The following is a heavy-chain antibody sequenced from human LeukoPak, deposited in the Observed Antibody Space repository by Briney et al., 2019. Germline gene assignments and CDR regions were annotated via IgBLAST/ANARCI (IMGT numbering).Heavy chain of an antibody. V-gene: IGHV4-59*01. D-gene: IGHD7-27*01. CDR1: GGSISSYY. CDR2: IYYSGST. J-gene: IGHJ5*02. CDR3: ARAHIITGDQYWFGP. Sequence: ASETLSLTCTVSGGSISSYYWSWIRQPPGKGLEWIGYIYYSGSTNYNPSLKSRVTISVDTSKNQFSLKLSSVTAADTAVYYCARAHIITGDQYWFGPWGQGTLVTVSS.